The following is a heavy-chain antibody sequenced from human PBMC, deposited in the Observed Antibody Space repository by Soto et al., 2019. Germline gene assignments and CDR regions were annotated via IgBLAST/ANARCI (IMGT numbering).Heavy chain of an antibody. CDR3: ARLRRLGAVAGTPPDY. CDR1: GGSISSSSYY. D-gene: IGHD6-19*01. J-gene: IGHJ4*02. Sequence: TSETLSLTCTVSGGSISSSSYYWGWIRQPPGKGLEWIGSIYYSGSTYYNPSLKSRVTISVDTSKNQFSLKLSSVTAADTAVYYCARLRRLGAVAGTPPDYWGQGTLVTVSS. CDR2: IYYSGST. V-gene: IGHV4-39*01.